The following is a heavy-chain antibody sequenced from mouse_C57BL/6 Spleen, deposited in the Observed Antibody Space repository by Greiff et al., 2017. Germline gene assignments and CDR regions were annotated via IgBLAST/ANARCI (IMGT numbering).Heavy chain of an antibody. Sequence: VQLQQSGPELVKPGASVKIPCKASGYTFTDYNMDWVKQSHGKSLEWIGDINPNNGGTIYNQKFKGKATLTVDKSSSTAYMELRSLTSEDTAVYYCARKRDCSSSFDYWGQGTTLTVSS. CDR3: ARKRDCSSSFDY. CDR2: INPNNGGT. V-gene: IGHV1-18*01. J-gene: IGHJ2*01. D-gene: IGHD1-1*01. CDR1: GYTFTDYN.